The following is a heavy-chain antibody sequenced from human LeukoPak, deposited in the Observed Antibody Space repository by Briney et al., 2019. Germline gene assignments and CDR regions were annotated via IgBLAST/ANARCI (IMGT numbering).Heavy chain of an antibody. Sequence: GGSLRLSCAASGFRFSDYYMDWVRQAPGEGLECVARIRKEVNGYTTEYAASVKGRFTISRDDSTKTLFLQMNSLRTEDTAVYYCSRGDPDGMTDFDFWGQGTLVTVSS. J-gene: IGHJ4*02. V-gene: IGHV3-72*01. CDR1: GFRFSDYY. D-gene: IGHD1-1*01. CDR3: SRGDPDGMTDFDF. CDR2: IRKEVNGYTT.